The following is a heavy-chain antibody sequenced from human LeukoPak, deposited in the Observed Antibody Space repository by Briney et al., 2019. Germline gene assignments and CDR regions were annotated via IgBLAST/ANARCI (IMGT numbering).Heavy chain of an antibody. D-gene: IGHD3-10*01. Sequence: GGSLRLSCAASGFTFSSYGMHWVRQAPGKGLEWVAVISYDGSNKYYADSVKGRFTISRDNSKNTLYLQMNSLRAGDTAVYYCAKDPYGSGRPDCWGQGTLVTVSS. V-gene: IGHV3-30*18. J-gene: IGHJ4*02. CDR2: ISYDGSNK. CDR3: AKDPYGSGRPDC. CDR1: GFTFSSYG.